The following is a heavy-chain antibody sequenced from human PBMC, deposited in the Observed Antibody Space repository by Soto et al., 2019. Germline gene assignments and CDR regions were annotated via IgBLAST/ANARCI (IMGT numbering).Heavy chain of an antibody. CDR3: ARDENGYNSYYYYGMDV. V-gene: IGHV1-69*13. D-gene: IGHD5-18*01. Sequence: SVKVSCKASGGTFSSYAISWVRQAPGQGLEWMGGIIPIFGTANYARKFQGRVTITADESTSTAYMELSSLRSEDTAVYYCARDENGYNSYYYYGMDVWGQGTTVTVSS. J-gene: IGHJ6*02. CDR1: GGTFSSYA. CDR2: IIPIFGTA.